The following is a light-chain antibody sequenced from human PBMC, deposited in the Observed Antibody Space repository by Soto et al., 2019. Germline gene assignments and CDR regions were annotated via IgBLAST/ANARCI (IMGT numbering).Light chain of an antibody. CDR2: EVS. CDR1: SSDVGGYDY. J-gene: IGLJ3*02. CDR3: LSYTSTNTRV. V-gene: IGLV2-14*01. Sequence: QSALTQPASVSGPPGQSITSSCSGSSSDVGGYDYVSWYQQHPGKAPKLIIYEVSNRPSGVSNRFSGSKSGNTASLTISGLQAEDEADYYCLSYTSTNTRVFGGGTKVTVL.